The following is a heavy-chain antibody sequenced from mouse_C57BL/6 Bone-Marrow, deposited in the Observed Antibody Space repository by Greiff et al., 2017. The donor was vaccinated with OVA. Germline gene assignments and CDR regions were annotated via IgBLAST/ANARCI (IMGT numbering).Heavy chain of an antibody. D-gene: IGHD2-1*01. CDR3: ARNGNYGFAY. CDR1: GYTFTSYW. CDR2: IDPSDSYT. J-gene: IGHJ3*01. Sequence: VQLQQPGAELVKPGASVKLSCKASGYTFTSYWMQWVKQRPGQGLEWIGEIDPSDSYTNYNQKFKGKATMTVDTSSSTAYMQRSSLTSEDSAVYYCARNGNYGFAYWGQGTLVTVSA. V-gene: IGHV1-50*01.